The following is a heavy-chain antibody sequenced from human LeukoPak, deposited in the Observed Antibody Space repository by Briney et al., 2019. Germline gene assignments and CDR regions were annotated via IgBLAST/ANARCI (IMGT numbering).Heavy chain of an antibody. Sequence: GSSVKVSCKASGGTFSSYAISWVRQAPGQGLEWMGRIIPILGIANYAQKFQGRVTITADKSTSTAYMELSSLRSEDTAVYYCARGHSYGSSDSWGQGTLVTVSS. CDR1: GGTFSSYA. CDR2: IIPILGIA. D-gene: IGHD5-18*01. J-gene: IGHJ5*01. CDR3: ARGHSYGSSDS. V-gene: IGHV1-69*04.